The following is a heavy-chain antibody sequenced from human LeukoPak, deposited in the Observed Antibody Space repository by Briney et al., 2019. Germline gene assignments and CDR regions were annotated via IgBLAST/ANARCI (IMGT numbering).Heavy chain of an antibody. Sequence: PGGSLRLSCAASGFTFSPYTMLGFRQPPGKGRECLSYINTGSTTIYYADSVKGRFTISRDNAKNSLYLQLNSLRAEDTAVYYCARDSSVCAFDVWGQGTMVTVSS. V-gene: IGHV3-48*01. J-gene: IGHJ3*01. CDR2: INTGSTTI. CDR3: ARDSSVCAFDV. D-gene: IGHD6-6*01. CDR1: GFTFSPYT.